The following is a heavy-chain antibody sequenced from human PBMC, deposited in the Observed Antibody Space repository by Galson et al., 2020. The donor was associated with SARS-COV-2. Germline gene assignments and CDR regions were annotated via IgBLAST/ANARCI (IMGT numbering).Heavy chain of an antibody. V-gene: IGHV4-30-4*01. J-gene: IGHJ4*02. D-gene: IGHD3-3*01. CDR2: MFYSGSR. Sequence: SETLSLTCTVSGGSIRSGYFSWSWIRPTPGKGLAWLGYMFYSGSRYYNPSLKSPVTISLDTSENQFSLKLSSVTAADTAVYYCARGGYDYFDYWGQGTLVTVSS. CDR3: ARGGYDYFDY. CDR1: GGSIRSGYFS.